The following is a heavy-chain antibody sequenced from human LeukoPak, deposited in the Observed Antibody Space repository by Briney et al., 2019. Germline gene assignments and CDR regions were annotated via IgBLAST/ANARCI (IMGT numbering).Heavy chain of an antibody. D-gene: IGHD3-9*01. CDR3: ARGRYFAWLPQLDY. J-gene: IGHJ4*02. V-gene: IGHV4-30-4*01. CDR1: GGSISSGDYY. Sequence: PSETLSLTCTVSGGSISSGDYYWSWIRQPPGKGLEWIGYIYYSGRTYYNPSLKSRVTISVDTSKNQFSLKLSSVTAADPAVYYCARGRYFAWLPQLDYWGQGTLVTVSS. CDR2: IYYSGRT.